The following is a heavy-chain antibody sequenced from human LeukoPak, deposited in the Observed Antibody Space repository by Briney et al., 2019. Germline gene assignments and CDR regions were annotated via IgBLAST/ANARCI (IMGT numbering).Heavy chain of an antibody. D-gene: IGHD5-18*01. CDR1: GGSISSYY. CDR3: ASGRDTAMDYYYYYMDV. CDR2: IYTSGST. V-gene: IGHV4-4*07. J-gene: IGHJ6*03. Sequence: SETLSLTCTVSGGSISSYYWSWIRQPAGKGLEWIGRIYTSGSTNYNPSLKSRVTMSVDTSKNQFSLKLSSVTAADTAVYYCASGRDTAMDYYYYYMDVWGKGTTVTVSS.